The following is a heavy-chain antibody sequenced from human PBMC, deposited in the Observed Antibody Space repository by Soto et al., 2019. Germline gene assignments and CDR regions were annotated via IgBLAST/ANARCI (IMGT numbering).Heavy chain of an antibody. CDR2: INAGNGNT. Sequence: SVKVSCKASGYTFTSYAMHWVRQAPGQRLEWMGWINAGNGNTKYSQKFQGRVTITRDTSASTAYMELSSLRSEDTAVYYCARDPIGLAALTHFDYGDKGTLVTFSS. V-gene: IGHV1-3*01. D-gene: IGHD6-13*01. CDR3: ARDPIGLAALTHFDY. CDR1: GYTFTSYA. J-gene: IGHJ4*02.